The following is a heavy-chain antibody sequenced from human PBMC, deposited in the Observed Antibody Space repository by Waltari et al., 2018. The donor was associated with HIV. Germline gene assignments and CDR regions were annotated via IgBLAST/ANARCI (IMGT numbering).Heavy chain of an antibody. J-gene: IGHJ6*02. CDR2: INHSGRN. Sequence: QVQLQQWGAGLLKPSETLSLTCAVYGGSFSGYYWSWIRQPPGKGLEWIGEINHSGRNNYNPSLKSGVTISVDTSKNQFSLKLGSVTAADTAVYYCARGRITICGVVSYYYYYYGMDVWGQGTTVTVSS. V-gene: IGHV4-34*01. CDR3: ARGRITICGVVSYYYYYYGMDV. CDR1: GGSFSGYY. D-gene: IGHD3-3*01.